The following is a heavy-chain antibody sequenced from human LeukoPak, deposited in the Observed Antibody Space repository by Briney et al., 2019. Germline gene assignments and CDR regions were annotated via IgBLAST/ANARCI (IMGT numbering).Heavy chain of an antibody. CDR2: INHSGST. V-gene: IGHV4-34*01. J-gene: IGHJ5*02. Sequence: PSETLSLTCAVYGGSFSGYYWSWIRQPPGKGLEWIGEINHSGSTNYNPSLKSRVTISVDTSKNQFSLKLSSVTAADTAVYYCARRTGVSESLKRWFDPWGQGTLVTVSS. CDR3: ARRTGVSESLKRWFDP. CDR1: GGSFSGYY. D-gene: IGHD3-10*01.